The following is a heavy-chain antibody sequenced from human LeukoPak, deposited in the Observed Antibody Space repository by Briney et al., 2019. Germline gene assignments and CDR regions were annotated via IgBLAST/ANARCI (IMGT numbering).Heavy chain of an antibody. CDR3: ARESVAAGTRWFDY. D-gene: IGHD6-13*01. CDR2: IQISENN. J-gene: IGHJ4*02. CDR1: GGSISDYY. Sequence: SETLSLTCTVFGGSISDYYWTWIRQPAGKGLEWIGRIQISENNNFNPSLKSRVTLSLDTSKNQFSLKLTSVTAADTAIYYCARESVAAGTRWFDYWGQGTLVTVSS. V-gene: IGHV4-4*07.